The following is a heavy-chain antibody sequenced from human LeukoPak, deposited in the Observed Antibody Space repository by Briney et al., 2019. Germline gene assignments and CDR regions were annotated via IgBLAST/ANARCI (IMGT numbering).Heavy chain of an antibody. CDR1: GFTFSSYA. CDR2: ISGSGGST. CDR3: AKTTCSSTSCYRAEYFQH. Sequence: GGSLRLSCAASGFTFSSYAMSWVRQAPGKGLEWISAISGSGGSTYYADSVKGRFTISRDNSKNTLYLQMNSLRAEDTAVYYCAKTTCSSTSCYRAEYFQHWGQGTLVTVSS. J-gene: IGHJ1*01. D-gene: IGHD2-2*01. V-gene: IGHV3-23*01.